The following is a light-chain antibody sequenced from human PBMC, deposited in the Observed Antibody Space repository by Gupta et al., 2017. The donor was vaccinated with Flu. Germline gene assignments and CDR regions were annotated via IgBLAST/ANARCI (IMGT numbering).Light chain of an antibody. CDR1: QDIRNS. V-gene: IGKV1-33*01. CDR2: ETS. CDR3: QQEGSLPIS. J-gene: IGKJ4*01. Sequence: DVQMTQSPPSLSASVGDTITITCQATQDIRNSLNWFQQKPGKAPNLLIYETSNVETGVPSRFSGSGSGTXFTFTIXGLQPEDFATYCCQQEGSLPISFGXGTKVQI.